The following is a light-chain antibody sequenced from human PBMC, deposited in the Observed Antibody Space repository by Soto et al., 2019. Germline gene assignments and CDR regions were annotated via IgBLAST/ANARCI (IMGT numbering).Light chain of an antibody. CDR2: DVR. CDR3: SSYTSSNTRYV. J-gene: IGLJ1*01. CDR1: SSDVGGYNY. Sequence: QSVLTQPASVCGSPGQSITISCTGTSSDVGGYNYVSWYQQHPGKAPKLMIYDVRSRPSGVSYRFSGSKSGNTASLTISGLQAEDEADYYCSSYTSSNTRYVFGTGTKVTVL. V-gene: IGLV2-14*01.